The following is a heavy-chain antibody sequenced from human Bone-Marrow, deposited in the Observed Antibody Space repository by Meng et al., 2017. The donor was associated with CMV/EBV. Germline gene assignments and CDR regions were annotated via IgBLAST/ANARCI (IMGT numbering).Heavy chain of an antibody. D-gene: IGHD6-19*01. CDR1: GFTFSSYS. Sequence: GASLKISCAASGFTFSSYSMNWVRQAPGKGLEWVSSISSSSSYIYYADSVKGRFTISRDNAKNSLYLQMNSLRAEDTAVYYCARDLRYSSGWYVDYYYYGMDVWGQGTTVTVSS. CDR3: ARDLRYSSGWYVDYYYYGMDV. V-gene: IGHV3-21*01. J-gene: IGHJ6*02. CDR2: ISSSSSYI.